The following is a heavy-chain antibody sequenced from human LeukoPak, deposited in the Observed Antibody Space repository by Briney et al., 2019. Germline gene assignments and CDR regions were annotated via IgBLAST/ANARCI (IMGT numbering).Heavy chain of an antibody. Sequence: GGSLRLSCAASGFSISSVSMNWVRQAPGKGLEWVSYSSGSGTIYYADSVKGRFTISRDNSKNTLYLQMNSLRAEDTAVYYCAKGRYFDWFHNWFDPWGQGTLVTVSS. J-gene: IGHJ5*02. V-gene: IGHV3-48*01. CDR1: GFSISSVS. D-gene: IGHD3-9*01. CDR2: SSGSGTI. CDR3: AKGRYFDWFHNWFDP.